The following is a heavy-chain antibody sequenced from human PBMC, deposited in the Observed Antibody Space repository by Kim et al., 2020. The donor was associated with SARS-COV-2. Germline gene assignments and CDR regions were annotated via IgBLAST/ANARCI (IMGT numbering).Heavy chain of an antibody. CDR2: ISAYNGNK. CDR3: ARGGEYPYYYYKYMDV. Sequence: ASVKVSCKASGYTFTSYGISWVRQAPGQGLEWMGWISAYNGNKNYAQKVQGRVTMTTDTSTSTAYMELRSLRSDDTAGYYCARGGEYPYYYYKYMDVWGKGTAVTVSS. J-gene: IGHJ6*03. V-gene: IGHV1-18*01. CDR1: GYTFTSYG. D-gene: IGHD3-10*01.